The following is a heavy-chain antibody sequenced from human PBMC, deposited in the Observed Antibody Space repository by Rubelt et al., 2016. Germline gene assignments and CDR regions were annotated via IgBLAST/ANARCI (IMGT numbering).Heavy chain of an antibody. Sequence: EVQLVESGGGLVQPGGSLRLSCAASGFTFSGYWMTWVRQAPGKGLEWVSAISTDSAYISYTNSVKGRFTISRDNAKSSLDLQRNGLRAEDTAVYYCARGGGSDSSTSFEYWGQGTLVTVSS. CDR3: ARGGGSDSSTSFEY. V-gene: IGHV3-21*01. CDR1: GFTFSGYW. J-gene: IGHJ4*02. CDR2: ISTDSAYI. D-gene: IGHD3-22*01.